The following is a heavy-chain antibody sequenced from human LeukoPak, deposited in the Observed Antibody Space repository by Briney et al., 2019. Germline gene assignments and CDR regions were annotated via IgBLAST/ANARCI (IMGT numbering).Heavy chain of an antibody. D-gene: IGHD3-9*01. CDR3: ARRHDILTGSRDWFDP. Sequence: SETLSLICSVSGDSISSYYWSWIRQPPGKGLEWIGYIYYSGSTNYNPSLKSRVTISVDTSKNQFSLKLSSVTAADTAVYYCARRHDILTGSRDWFDPWGQGTLVTVSS. CDR1: GDSISSYY. CDR2: IYYSGST. V-gene: IGHV4-59*08. J-gene: IGHJ5*02.